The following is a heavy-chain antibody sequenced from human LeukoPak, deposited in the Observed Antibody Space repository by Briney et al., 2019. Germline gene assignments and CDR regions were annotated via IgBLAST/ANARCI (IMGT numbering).Heavy chain of an antibody. V-gene: IGHV4-31*03. CDR1: GGSISSGGYY. Sequence: SETLSLTCTVSGGSISSGGYYWSWIRQHPGKGLEWIGYIYYSGSTYYNPSLKSRVTISVDTSKNQFSLKLSSVTAADTAVYYCAVYRIAAAGTGFDYWGQGTLVTVSS. CDR3: AVYRIAAAGTGFDY. D-gene: IGHD6-13*01. J-gene: IGHJ4*02. CDR2: IYYSGST.